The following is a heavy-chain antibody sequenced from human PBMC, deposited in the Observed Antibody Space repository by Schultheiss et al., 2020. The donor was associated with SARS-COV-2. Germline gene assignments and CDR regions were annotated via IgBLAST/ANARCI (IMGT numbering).Heavy chain of an antibody. CDR2: IYYSGST. D-gene: IGHD1-7*01. CDR1: GGSFSGYY. J-gene: IGHJ5*02. Sequence: SETLSLTCAVYGGSFSGYYWSWIRQPPGKGLEWIGYIYYSGSTNYNPSLKSRVTISVDTSKNQFSLKLSSVTAADTAVYYCARPRFLYNWNYGWFDPWGQGTLVTVSS. CDR3: ARPRFLYNWNYGWFDP. V-gene: IGHV4-59*12.